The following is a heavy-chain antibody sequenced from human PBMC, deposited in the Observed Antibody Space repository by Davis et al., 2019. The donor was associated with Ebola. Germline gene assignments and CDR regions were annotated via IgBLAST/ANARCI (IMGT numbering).Heavy chain of an antibody. V-gene: IGHV3-74*01. J-gene: IGHJ4*02. CDR1: GFTFSSYW. D-gene: IGHD3-10*01. CDR3: GRDLGGAGAS. CDR2: IDNYGSVT. Sequence: GESLKISCAASGFTFSSYWMHWVRQVPGKGLVWVSRIDNYGSVTDYADSVKGRFTISRDNAKNTLSLQMNSLRAEDTGLYYCGRDLGGAGASWGQGTLVTVSS.